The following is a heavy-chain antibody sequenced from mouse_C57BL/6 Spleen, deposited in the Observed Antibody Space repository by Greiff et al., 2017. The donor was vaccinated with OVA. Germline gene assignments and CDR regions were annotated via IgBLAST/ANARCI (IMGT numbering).Heavy chain of an antibody. J-gene: IGHJ4*01. Sequence: VQVVESGGGLVKPGGSLKLSCAASGFTFSDYGMHWVRQAPEKGLEWVAYISSGSSTIYYADTVKGRFTISRDNAKNTLFLQMTSLRSEDTAMYYCARKAIYYDYDGAMDYWGQGTSVTVSS. CDR3: ARKAIYYDYDGAMDY. V-gene: IGHV5-17*01. CDR2: ISSGSSTI. D-gene: IGHD2-4*01. CDR1: GFTFSDYG.